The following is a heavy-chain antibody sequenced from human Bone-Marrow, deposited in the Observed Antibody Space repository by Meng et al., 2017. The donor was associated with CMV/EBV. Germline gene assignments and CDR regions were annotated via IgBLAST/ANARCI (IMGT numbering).Heavy chain of an antibody. J-gene: IGHJ6*02. CDR2: ISAYNGNT. D-gene: IGHD2-15*01. Sequence: ASVKVSCKASGYTFTSYGISWVRQAPGQGLEWMGWISAYNGNTNYAQKLQGRVTMTTDTSTSTAYMELRSLRSDDTAVYYCARDGEYCSGGSCQNYYYYGMDVWGRGTTVTFSS. CDR1: GYTFTSYG. V-gene: IGHV1-18*01. CDR3: ARDGEYCSGGSCQNYYYYGMDV.